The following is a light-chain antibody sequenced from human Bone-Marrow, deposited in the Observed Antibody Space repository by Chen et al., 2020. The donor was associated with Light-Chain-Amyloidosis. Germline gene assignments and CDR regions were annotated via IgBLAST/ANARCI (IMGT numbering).Light chain of an antibody. J-gene: IGLJ3*02. CDR1: NIGSTS. CDR3: QVWDRSSDRPV. CDR2: DDS. Sequence: YVVNQPCSVSEAPGQTATIACGGNNIGSTSVHWYQQPPGPAPLLVVYDDSDRPSGIPERLSGSNSGNTATLTISRVEAGDEADYYCQVWDRSSDRPVFGGGTKLTVL. V-gene: IGLV3-21*02.